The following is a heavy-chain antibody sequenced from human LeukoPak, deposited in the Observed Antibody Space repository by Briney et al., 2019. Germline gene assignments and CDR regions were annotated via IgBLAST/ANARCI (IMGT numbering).Heavy chain of an antibody. CDR3: ARESRNYDSSEDAFDI. V-gene: IGHV4-39*07. D-gene: IGHD3-22*01. Sequence: SETLSLTCTVSGGSISSSSYYWGWIRQPPGKGLEWIGSIYYSGSTYYNPSLKSRVTISVDTSKNQFSLKLSSVTAADTAVYYCARESRNYDSSEDAFDIWGQGTMVTVSS. CDR2: IYYSGST. J-gene: IGHJ3*02. CDR1: GGSISSSSYY.